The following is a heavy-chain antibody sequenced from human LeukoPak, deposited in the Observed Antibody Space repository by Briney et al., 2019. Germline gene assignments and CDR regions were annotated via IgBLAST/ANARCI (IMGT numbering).Heavy chain of an antibody. CDR1: GFTFSSYA. CDR3: AKGSKEVLFTRDHYMDV. CDR2: IRYDGSNK. J-gene: IGHJ6*03. V-gene: IGHV3-30*02. Sequence: GGSLRLSCAVSGFTFSSYAMHWVRQAPGKGLEWVAFIRYDGSNKYYADSVKGRFTISRDNSKNTLYLQMNSLRAEDAAVYYCAKGSKEVLFTRDHYMDVWGKGTTVTISS. D-gene: IGHD3-3*01.